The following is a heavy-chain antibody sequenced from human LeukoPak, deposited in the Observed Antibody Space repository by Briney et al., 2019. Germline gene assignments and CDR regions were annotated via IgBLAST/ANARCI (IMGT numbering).Heavy chain of an antibody. J-gene: IGHJ4*02. CDR1: GGSLSSCDYY. V-gene: IGHV4-30-4*01. CDR3: AREAHYYDSSGYIDY. CDR2: IYYSGST. Sequence: SETLSLTCTVSGGSLSSCDYYWSWIRQPPGKGLEWIGYIYYSGSTYYNPSLKSRVTISVDTSKNQFSLKLSSVTAADTAVYYCAREAHYYDSSGYIDYWGPGTLVTVSS. D-gene: IGHD3-22*01.